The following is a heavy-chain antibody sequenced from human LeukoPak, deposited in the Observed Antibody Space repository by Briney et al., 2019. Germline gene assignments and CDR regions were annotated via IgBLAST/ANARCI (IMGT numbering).Heavy chain of an antibody. CDR2: IYYSGST. J-gene: IGHJ4*02. Sequence: SETLSLTCTVSGGSISSYYWSWIRQPPGKGLEWIGYIYYSGSTNYNPSLKSRVTISVDTSKNQFSLKLSSVTAADTAVYYCARAFSPEWLDPIAGYYFDYWGQGTLVTVSS. CDR1: GGSISSYY. V-gene: IGHV4-59*01. D-gene: IGHD3-3*01. CDR3: ARAFSPEWLDPIAGYYFDY.